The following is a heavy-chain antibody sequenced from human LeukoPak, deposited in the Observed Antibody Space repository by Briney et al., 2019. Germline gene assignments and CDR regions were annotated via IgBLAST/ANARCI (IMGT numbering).Heavy chain of an antibody. CDR2: INPNSGGT. V-gene: IGHV1-2*02. Sequence: GASVKVSCKASGYTFTSYGISWVRQAPGQGLEWMGWINPNSGGTNYAQKFQGRVTMTRDTSISTAYMELSRLRSDDTAVYYCARDLSRNDDYWGQGTLVTVSS. CDR3: ARDLSRNDDY. J-gene: IGHJ4*02. D-gene: IGHD1-1*01. CDR1: GYTFTSYG.